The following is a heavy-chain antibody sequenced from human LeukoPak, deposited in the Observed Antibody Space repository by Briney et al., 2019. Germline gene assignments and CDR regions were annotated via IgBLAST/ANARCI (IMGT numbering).Heavy chain of an antibody. CDR1: GGSFSDYY. CDR3: ARHSSSWSFGD. J-gene: IGHJ3*01. V-gene: IGHV4-34*01. CDR2: INHSGST. D-gene: IGHD6-13*01. Sequence: SESLSLTCAVYGGSFSDYYWSWIRQPPGKGLEWIGEINHSGSTNYNPSLTSRVTISVDTSKNQFSLMLSSVTAADTAVYYCARHSSSWSFGDWGQGTMVTVSS.